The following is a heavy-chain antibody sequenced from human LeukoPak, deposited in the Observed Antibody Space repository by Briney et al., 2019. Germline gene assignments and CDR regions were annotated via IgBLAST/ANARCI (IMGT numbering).Heavy chain of an antibody. Sequence: GGSLRLSCAASGFTFSSYAMSWVRQAPGKGLEWVSAISGSGGSTYYADSVKGRFTISRDNSKNTLYLQTNSLRAEDTAVYYCARALRYCSSTSCYRLDYWGQGTLVTVSS. V-gene: IGHV3-23*01. J-gene: IGHJ4*02. CDR2: ISGSGGST. CDR1: GFTFSSYA. CDR3: ARALRYCSSTSCYRLDY. D-gene: IGHD2-2*02.